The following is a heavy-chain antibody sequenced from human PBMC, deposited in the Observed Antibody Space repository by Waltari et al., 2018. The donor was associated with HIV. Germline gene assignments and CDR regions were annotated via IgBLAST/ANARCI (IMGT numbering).Heavy chain of an antibody. Sequence: EVQLVESGGGLIQPGGSLRIACAASAFPGINTYISWVRQAQGKGLEWVSLIYSNATTYYADSVKGRFTISRDNSKNTLYLQMNSLRADDTAVYFCATVLVRTSWVITTAPFDYWGQGTLVTVSS. CDR1: AFPGINTY. CDR2: IYSNATT. J-gene: IGHJ4*02. V-gene: IGHV3-53*01. D-gene: IGHD3-22*01. CDR3: ATVLVRTSWVITTAPFDY.